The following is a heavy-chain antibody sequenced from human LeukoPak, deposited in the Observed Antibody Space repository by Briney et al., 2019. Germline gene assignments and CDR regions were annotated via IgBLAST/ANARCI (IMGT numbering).Heavy chain of an antibody. CDR2: INHSGST. CDR3: ARRPFDYYYYYMDV. V-gene: IGHV4-34*01. J-gene: IGHJ6*03. Sequence: SETLSLTCAVYGGSFSGYYWSWVRQPPGKGLEWIGEINHSGSTNYNPSLKSRVTISVDTSKNQFSLKLSSVTAADTAVYYRARRPFDYYYYYMDVWGKGTTVTVSS. CDR1: GGSFSGYY.